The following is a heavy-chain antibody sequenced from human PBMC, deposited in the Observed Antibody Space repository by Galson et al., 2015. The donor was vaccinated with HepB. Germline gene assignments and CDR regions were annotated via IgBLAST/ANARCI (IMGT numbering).Heavy chain of an antibody. CDR2: IYSSGST. Sequence: SETLSLTCTVSGGSINSYYWSWIRQPAGKGLEWIGRIYSSGSTKYNPSHKGRVTMSVDTSKNQFSLKLRSVTAADTAVYYCAREVLNVIVLPVYNWFDPWGQGPLVTVSS. J-gene: IGHJ5*02. CDR3: AREVLNVIVLPVYNWFDP. CDR1: GGSINSYY. V-gene: IGHV4-4*07. D-gene: IGHD2-2*01.